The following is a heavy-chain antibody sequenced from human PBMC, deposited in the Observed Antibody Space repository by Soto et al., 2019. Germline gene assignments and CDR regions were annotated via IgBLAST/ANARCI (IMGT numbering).Heavy chain of an antibody. CDR3: ARDRVSMVRGDYGMDV. CDR1: GFTFSTYG. D-gene: IGHD3-10*01. Sequence: QVQLVESGGGVVQPGRSLRLSCTASGFTFSTYGIHWVRQAPGKGLEWVGMIWHDGSDKYYGDSVRGRFTISRDNSKNKLYLQMNSLRAEDTAVYYCARDRVSMVRGDYGMDVWGQGTTVTVSS. CDR2: IWHDGSDK. J-gene: IGHJ6*02. V-gene: IGHV3-33*01.